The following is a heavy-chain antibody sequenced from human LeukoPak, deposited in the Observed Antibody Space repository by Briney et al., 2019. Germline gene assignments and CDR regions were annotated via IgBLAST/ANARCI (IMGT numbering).Heavy chain of an antibody. V-gene: IGHV4-59*01. CDR3: ARTGYSSSSYYYYYMDV. Sequence: SETLSLTCTVSGGSLSSYYWSWIRQPPGKGLEGIGYIYYSGSTNYNPSLKSQVTISVDTSKNQFSLKLSSVTAADTAVYYCARTGYSSSSYYYYYMDVWGKGTTVTVSS. CDR2: IYYSGST. CDR1: GGSLSSYY. J-gene: IGHJ6*03. D-gene: IGHD6-13*01.